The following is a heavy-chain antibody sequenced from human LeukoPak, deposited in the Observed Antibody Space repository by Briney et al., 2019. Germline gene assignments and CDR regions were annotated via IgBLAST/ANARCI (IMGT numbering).Heavy chain of an antibody. J-gene: IGHJ6*03. D-gene: IGHD3-9*01. V-gene: IGHV5-51*01. CDR2: IYPGDSDT. Sequence: GESLQISCNASGYSFTTHWIGWVRQMPGKGLEWMGIIYPGDSDTRYSPSFQGQVTISADKSISTAYLPWSSLKASDTAMYYCARLGKRYFDWLFPHYYYYYYMDVWGKGTTVTVSS. CDR1: GYSFTTHW. CDR3: ARLGKRYFDWLFPHYYYYYYMDV.